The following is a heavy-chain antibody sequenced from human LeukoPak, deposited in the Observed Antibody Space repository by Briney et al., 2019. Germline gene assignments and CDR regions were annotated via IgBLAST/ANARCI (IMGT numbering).Heavy chain of an antibody. Sequence: GESLKISCKGSGYSFTSYWISWVRQMPGKGLEWMGRIDPSDSYTNYSPSFQGHVTISADKSISTAYLQWSSLKASDTAMYYCANYYDILTGYYNWGRGTLVTVSS. CDR3: ANYYDILTGYYN. D-gene: IGHD3-9*01. CDR1: GYSFTSYW. V-gene: IGHV5-10-1*01. CDR2: IDPSDSYT. J-gene: IGHJ4*02.